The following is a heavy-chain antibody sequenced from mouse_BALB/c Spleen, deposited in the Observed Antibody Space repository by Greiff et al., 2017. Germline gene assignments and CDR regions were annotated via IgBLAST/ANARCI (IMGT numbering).Heavy chain of an antibody. D-gene: IGHD2-4*01. V-gene: IGHV1-82*01. CDR2: IYPGDGDT. CDR3: ARGYDYDEGDFDY. Sequence: VKLQQSGPELVKPGASVKISCKASGYAFSSSWMNWVKQRPGQGLEWIGRIYPGDGDTNYNGKFKGKATLTADKSSSTAYMQLSSLTSVDSAVYFCARGYDYDEGDFDYWGQGTTLTVSS. J-gene: IGHJ2*01. CDR1: GYAFSSSW.